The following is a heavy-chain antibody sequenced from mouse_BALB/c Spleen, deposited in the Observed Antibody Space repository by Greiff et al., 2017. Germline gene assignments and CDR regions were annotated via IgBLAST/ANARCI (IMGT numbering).Heavy chain of an antibody. CDR1: GYTFTDYW. CDR3: ARGDSSGYVEAWFAY. CDR2: IDTSDSYT. J-gene: IGHJ3*01. V-gene: IGHV1-69*01. D-gene: IGHD3-2*01. Sequence: QVQLQQPGAELVMPGASVKMSCKASGYTFTDYWMHWVKQRPGQGLEWIGAIDTSDSYTSYNQKFKGKATLTVDESSSTAYMQLSSLTSEDSAVYYYARGDSSGYVEAWFAYWGQGTLVTVSA.